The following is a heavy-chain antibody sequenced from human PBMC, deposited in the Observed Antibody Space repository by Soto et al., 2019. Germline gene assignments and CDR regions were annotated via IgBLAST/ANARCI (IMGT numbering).Heavy chain of an antibody. V-gene: IGHV1-18*01. CDR2: ISAHNDNT. CDR1: GYTFTSYG. D-gene: IGHD1-1*01. CDR3: AGGRYGDY. J-gene: IGHJ4*02. Sequence: QVHLVQSGAEVKKPGASVKVSCKCSGYTFTSYGIIWVRQAPGQGLEWMGWISAHNDNTDYAQKLEGRVTVTRDTSTSTAYMERRSLGSDDTAVYYCAGGRYGDYWGQGALVTVSS.